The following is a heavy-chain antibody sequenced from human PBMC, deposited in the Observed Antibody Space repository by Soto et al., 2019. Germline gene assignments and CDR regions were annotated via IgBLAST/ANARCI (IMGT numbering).Heavy chain of an antibody. CDR2: ISGSGGST. V-gene: IGHV3-23*01. J-gene: IGHJ6*04. CDR1: GFTFSSYA. Sequence: GGSLRLSCAASGFTFSSYAMSWVRQAPGKGLEWVSAISGSGGSTYYADSVKGRFTISRDNSKNTLYLQMNSLRAADTAVYYCAKGRVVVAATELNVWGKGTTVTVSS. CDR3: AKGRVVVAATELNV. D-gene: IGHD2-15*01.